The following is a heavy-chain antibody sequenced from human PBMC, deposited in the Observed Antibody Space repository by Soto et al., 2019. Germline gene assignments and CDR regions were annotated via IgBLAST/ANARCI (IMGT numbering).Heavy chain of an antibody. D-gene: IGHD2-15*01. CDR2: IYYSGST. V-gene: IGHV4-30-4*08. J-gene: IGHJ4*02. Sequence: SETLSLTCTVSGGSISSGGYYWSWIRQHPGKGLEWIGYIYYSGSTYYNPSLKSRVTISVDTSKNQFSLKLSSVTAADTAVYYCARVPWYCSGGSCYQPPTPSFDYWGQGTLVTVSS. CDR1: GGSISSGGYY. CDR3: ARVPWYCSGGSCYQPPTPSFDY.